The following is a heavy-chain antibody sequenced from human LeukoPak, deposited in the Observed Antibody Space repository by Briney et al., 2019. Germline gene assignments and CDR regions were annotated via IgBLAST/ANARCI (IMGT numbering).Heavy chain of an antibody. V-gene: IGHV4-59*01. CDR2: IYYSGST. CDR3: ARGYYDSSGYQDYYFDY. CDR1: GGSISSYY. D-gene: IGHD3-22*01. Sequence: SETLSLTCTVSGGSISSYYWSWIRQPPGKGLEWIGYIYYSGSTNYNPSLKSRVTISVDTSKNQFSLKLSSVTAADTAVYYCARGYYDSSGYQDYYFDYWGQGTLVTVSS. J-gene: IGHJ4*02.